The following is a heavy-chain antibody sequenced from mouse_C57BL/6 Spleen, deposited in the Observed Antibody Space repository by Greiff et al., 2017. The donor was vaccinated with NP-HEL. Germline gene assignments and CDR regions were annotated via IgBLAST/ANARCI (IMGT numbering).Heavy chain of an antibody. CDR2: IWSDGST. J-gene: IGHJ4*01. D-gene: IGHD2-1*01. CDR3: ARHWNGNYAMDY. Sequence: VQLQQSGPGLVAPSQSLSITCTVSGFSLTSYGVHWVRQPPGKGLEWLVVIWSDGSTTYNSALKSRLSISKDNSKSQVFLKMNSLQTDDTAMYYCARHWNGNYAMDYWGQGTSVTVSS. V-gene: IGHV2-6-1*01. CDR1: GFSLTSYG.